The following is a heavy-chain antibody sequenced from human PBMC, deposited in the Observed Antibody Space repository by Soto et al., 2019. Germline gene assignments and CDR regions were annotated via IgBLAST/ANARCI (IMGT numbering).Heavy chain of an antibody. V-gene: IGHV4-31*03. CDR3: ATSLWFGTQPEI. CDR1: GGSIRSGGYY. J-gene: IGHJ4*02. Sequence: PSETLSLTCTVSGGSIRSGGYYWSWIRQHPGKGLEWIGEISPSGTTKYIPSLKSRGTISVDTSRKQFFLKVTSVSAADTAVYYCATSLWFGTQPEIWGPGTLVTVSS. D-gene: IGHD3-10*01. CDR2: ISPSGTT.